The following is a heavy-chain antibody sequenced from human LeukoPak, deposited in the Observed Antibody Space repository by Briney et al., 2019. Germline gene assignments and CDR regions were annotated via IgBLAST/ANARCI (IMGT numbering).Heavy chain of an antibody. V-gene: IGHV3-30*04. Sequence: GGSLRRSCAASGFTFSSYAMHWVRQAPGKGLEWVALISSDGSKIYYADSVKGRFTISRDNSRNTLYLQMNSLRAEDSAVYYCARGLHRRCSGGICYQPFDYWGQGTLVTVSS. CDR2: ISSDGSKI. CDR1: GFTFSSYA. D-gene: IGHD2-15*01. J-gene: IGHJ4*02. CDR3: ARGLHRRCSGGICYQPFDY.